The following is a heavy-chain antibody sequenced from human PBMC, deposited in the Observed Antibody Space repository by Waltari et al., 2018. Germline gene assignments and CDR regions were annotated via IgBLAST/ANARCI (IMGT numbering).Heavy chain of an antibody. CDR3: ARRPMASTHQAAMYSWFDP. CDR1: GGTFSSYA. V-gene: IGHV1-69*04. J-gene: IGHJ5*02. CDR2: IIPILGIA. Sequence: QVQLVQSGAEVKKPGSSVKVSCKASGGTFSSYAISWVRQAPGQGLEWMGGIIPILGIANYAQKFQGRVTITADESTSTAYMELSSLRSEDTAVYYCARRPMASTHQAAMYSWFDPWGQGTLVTVSS. D-gene: IGHD2-2*01.